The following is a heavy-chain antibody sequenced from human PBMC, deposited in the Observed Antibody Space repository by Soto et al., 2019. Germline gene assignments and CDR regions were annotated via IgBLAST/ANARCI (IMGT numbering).Heavy chain of an antibody. V-gene: IGHV4-59*01. CDR1: AGSIICFY. CDR2: VFYTGIT. Sequence: SDSLGLTCSGSAGSIICFYWIWIRQPPGKGLEWIGYVFYTGITKYNPSFKSRATISGDTSRNQFSLNLMSVTAADTAVYYCAKWGAAAGTTWGQG. D-gene: IGHD6-25*01. J-gene: IGHJ4*02. CDR3: AKWGAAAGTT.